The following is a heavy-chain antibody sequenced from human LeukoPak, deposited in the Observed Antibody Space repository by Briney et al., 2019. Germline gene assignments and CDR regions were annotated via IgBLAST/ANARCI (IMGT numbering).Heavy chain of an antibody. J-gene: IGHJ4*02. Sequence: PGGSLRLSCAASGFTFSSYSMNWVRQAPGKGLEWISYISSSGSTTYYADSVRGRFTLSRDNAKNSLYLQMSSLRAEDTGVYYCARSQHQLPYYFDSWGQGTLVTVSS. CDR3: ARSQHQLPYYFDS. CDR2: ISSSGSTT. V-gene: IGHV3-48*01. D-gene: IGHD2-2*01. CDR1: GFTFSSYS.